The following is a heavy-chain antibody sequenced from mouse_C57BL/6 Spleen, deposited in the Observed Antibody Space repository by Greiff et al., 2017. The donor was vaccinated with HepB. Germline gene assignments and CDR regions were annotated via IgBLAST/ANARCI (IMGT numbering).Heavy chain of an antibody. Sequence: EVHLVESGPGLVKPSQSLSLTCSVTGYSITSGYYWNWIRQFPGNKLEWMGYISYDGSNNYNPSIKNRISITRDTSKNQFFLKLNSVTTEDTATYYCARNYGSSYGFAYWGQGTLVTVSA. D-gene: IGHD1-1*01. V-gene: IGHV3-6*01. CDR3: ARNYGSSYGFAY. J-gene: IGHJ3*01. CDR1: GYSITSGYY. CDR2: ISYDGSN.